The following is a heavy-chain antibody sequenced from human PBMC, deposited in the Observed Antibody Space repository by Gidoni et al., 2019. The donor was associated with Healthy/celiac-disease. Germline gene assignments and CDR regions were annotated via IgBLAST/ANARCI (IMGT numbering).Heavy chain of an antibody. Sequence: QVQLQESGPGLVKPSETLSLTCTVPGGSIRSYYWRWIRQPPGKGLEWIGYIYYSGSTNYNPSLKSRVTISVDTSKNQFSLKLSSVTAADTAVYYCARDGGGSSSSSISYYYYGMDVWGQGTTVTVSS. CDR3: ARDGGGSSSSSISYYYYGMDV. J-gene: IGHJ6*02. CDR1: GGSIRSYY. CDR2: IYYSGST. D-gene: IGHD6-6*01. V-gene: IGHV4-59*01.